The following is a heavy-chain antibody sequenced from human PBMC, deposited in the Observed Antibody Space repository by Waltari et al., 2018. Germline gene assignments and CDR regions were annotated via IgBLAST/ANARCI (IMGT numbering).Heavy chain of an antibody. CDR3: ARENSAWSFFDY. J-gene: IGHJ4*02. CDR2: INSGNGNT. D-gene: IGHD6-19*01. V-gene: IGHV1-3*01. Sequence: QVQLVQSGAEVKKPGASVKVSCKSSGYTLTDYIIHWVREAPGQRLEGMGWINSGNGNTKYSQNFQGRVTITRDTSATTAYMELSSLTSEDTAVYYCARENSAWSFFDYWGQGTLVTVSS. CDR1: GYTLTDYI.